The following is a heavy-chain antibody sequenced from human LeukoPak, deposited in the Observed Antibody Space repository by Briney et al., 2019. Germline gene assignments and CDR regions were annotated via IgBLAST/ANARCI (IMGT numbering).Heavy chain of an antibody. J-gene: IGHJ6*03. D-gene: IGHD3-9*01. Sequence: ASVKVSCKASGYTFTSYYMHWVRQAPGQGLEWMGWINPNSGGTNYAQKFQGRVTMTRDTSISTSYMELSRLRSDDTAVYYCARVGSDILTGKGVYYMDVWGKGTTVTVS. CDR1: GYTFTSYY. CDR2: INPNSGGT. CDR3: ARVGSDILTGKGVYYMDV. V-gene: IGHV1-2*02.